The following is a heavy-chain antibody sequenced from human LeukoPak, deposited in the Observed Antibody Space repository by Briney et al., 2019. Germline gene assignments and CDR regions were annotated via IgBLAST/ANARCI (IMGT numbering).Heavy chain of an antibody. D-gene: IGHD2-15*01. CDR2: INPCGGST. CDR1: GYTFTSYY. J-gene: IGHJ6*03. V-gene: IGHV1-46*01. Sequence: GASVKVSCKASGYTFTSYYMHWVRQAPGQGLEWMGIINPCGGSTSYAQKFQGRVTMTRDMPTSTVYMELSSLRSEDTAVYYCARVLRYCSGGNCYSGGLGYMDVWGKGTTVTISS. CDR3: ARVLRYCSGGNCYSGGLGYMDV.